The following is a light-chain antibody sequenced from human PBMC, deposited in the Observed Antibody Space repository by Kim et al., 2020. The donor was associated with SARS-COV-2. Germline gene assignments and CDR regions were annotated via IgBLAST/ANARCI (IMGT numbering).Light chain of an antibody. V-gene: IGKV3-11*01. Sequence: SLCARERPTRSGRASHGVRNYLAWYQRNPGQSPRLLSDDASNRTAGIPARCSGSGSGTYFTLTSSSLEPEDVAVYYCQQRSNWPTFGQGTRLEIK. CDR2: DAS. J-gene: IGKJ5*01. CDR3: QQRSNWPT. CDR1: HGVRNY.